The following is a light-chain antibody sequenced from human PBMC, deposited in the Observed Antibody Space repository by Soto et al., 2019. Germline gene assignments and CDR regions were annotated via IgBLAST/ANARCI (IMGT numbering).Light chain of an antibody. V-gene: IGKV1-5*03. CDR2: RAS. J-gene: IGKJ1*01. Sequence: DIQMTQSPSTLSASVGDRVTITCRASQSANYWLAWYQQKPGKAPKLLIYRASSLESGVPPRFSGSGSGTEFTLTISSLQPDDFATYYCQQYKSYPWTFGQGSKVEIK. CDR3: QQYKSYPWT. CDR1: QSANYW.